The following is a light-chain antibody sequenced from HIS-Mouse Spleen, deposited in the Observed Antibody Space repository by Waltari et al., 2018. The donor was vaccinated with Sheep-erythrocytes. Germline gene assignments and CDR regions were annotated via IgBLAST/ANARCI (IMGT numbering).Light chain of an antibody. J-gene: IGKJ4*01. V-gene: IGKV1-39*01. Sequence: DIQMTQSPSYLSAYVGDRVTITCRASQSISSYLNWYQQKPGKAPKLLIYAASSLQSGVPSRFSGSGSGTDFTLTISSLQPEDFATYYCQQSYSTPPLTFGGGTKVEIK. CDR2: AAS. CDR3: QQSYSTPPLT. CDR1: QSISSY.